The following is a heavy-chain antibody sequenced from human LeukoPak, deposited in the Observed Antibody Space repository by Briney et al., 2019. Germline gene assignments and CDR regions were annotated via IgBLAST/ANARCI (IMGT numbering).Heavy chain of an antibody. V-gene: IGHV1-18*01. CDR3: ARVNPNDYGDYVGDY. Sequence: ASVKVSCKASGYTFTSYGIGWVRQAPGQGLEWMGWISAYNVNTNYAQKLQGRVTMTTDTSTSTAYMELRSLRSDDTAVYYCARVNPNDYGDYVGDYWGQGTLVTVSS. CDR1: GYTFTSYG. CDR2: ISAYNVNT. D-gene: IGHD4-17*01. J-gene: IGHJ4*02.